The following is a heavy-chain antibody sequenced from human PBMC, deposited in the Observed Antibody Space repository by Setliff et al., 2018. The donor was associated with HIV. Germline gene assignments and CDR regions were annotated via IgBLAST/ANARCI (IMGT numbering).Heavy chain of an antibody. V-gene: IGHV3-48*01. D-gene: IGHD2-21*02. CDR1: GFLLTDYN. J-gene: IGHJ1*01. CDR2: ISSSGSSK. CDR3: ARISTVTVRH. Sequence: PGGSLRLSCAASGFLLTDYNMNWVRQAPGKGLEWVSYISSSGSSKYYPDSVKGRFTISRDNAKNYLYLEMRRLRAEDTATYYCARISTVTVRHWGQGTLVTVSS.